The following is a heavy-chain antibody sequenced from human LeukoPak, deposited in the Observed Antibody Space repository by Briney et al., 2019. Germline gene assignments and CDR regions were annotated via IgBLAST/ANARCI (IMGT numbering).Heavy chain of an antibody. V-gene: IGHV4-34*01. Sequence: SETLSLTCAVYGGSFSGYYWSWIRQPPGKGLEWIGEINHSGSTNYNPSLKSRVTISVDTSKNQFSLKLSSVTAADTAVYYCARLDDYGDCLVDYWGQGTLVTVSS. CDR2: INHSGST. CDR3: ARLDDYGDCLVDY. CDR1: GGSFSGYY. J-gene: IGHJ4*02. D-gene: IGHD4-17*01.